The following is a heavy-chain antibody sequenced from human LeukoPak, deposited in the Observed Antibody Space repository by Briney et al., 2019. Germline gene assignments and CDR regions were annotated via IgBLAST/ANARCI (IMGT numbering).Heavy chain of an antibody. D-gene: IGHD6-19*01. CDR2: ISGSGGDT. V-gene: IGHV3-23*01. J-gene: IGHJ4*02. Sequence: GGSLRLSCAASGFTFSSVAMSWVRQAPGKGLEWVSTISGSGGDTYNADSVKGRFTISRDNSKNTLYLQMNSLRAEDTAVYYCAKDRGWYPGYFDYWGQGTLVTVSS. CDR1: GFTFSSVA. CDR3: AKDRGWYPGYFDY.